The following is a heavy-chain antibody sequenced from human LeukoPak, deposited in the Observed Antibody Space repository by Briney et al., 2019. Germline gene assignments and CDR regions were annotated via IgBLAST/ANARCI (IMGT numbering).Heavy chain of an antibody. CDR3: TRSITMVRGAKMDAFDI. Sequence: PSETLSLTCAVYGGSFSGYYWSWLRQSPGKGLEWIGYIYYSGSTNYNPSLKSRVTISVDTSKNQFSLKLSSVTAADTAVYYCTRSITMVRGAKMDAFDIWGQGTMVTVSS. J-gene: IGHJ3*02. CDR2: IYYSGST. D-gene: IGHD3-10*01. CDR1: GGSFSGYY. V-gene: IGHV4-59*01.